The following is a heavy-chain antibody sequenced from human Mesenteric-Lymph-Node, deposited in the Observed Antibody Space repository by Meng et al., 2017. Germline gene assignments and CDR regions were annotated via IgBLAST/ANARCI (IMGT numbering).Heavy chain of an antibody. Sequence: ASVKVSCKASGYTFTGYYMHWVRQAPGQGLEWVGRINPYTGGRSFAQKFQGRVTMTRDTSISSVYMELSRLRSDDTAVYFCARGVGAPPRFDSWGQGTLVTVSS. V-gene: IGHV1-2*06. CDR2: INPYTGGR. D-gene: IGHD1-26*01. CDR1: GYTFTGYY. CDR3: ARGVGAPPRFDS. J-gene: IGHJ4*02.